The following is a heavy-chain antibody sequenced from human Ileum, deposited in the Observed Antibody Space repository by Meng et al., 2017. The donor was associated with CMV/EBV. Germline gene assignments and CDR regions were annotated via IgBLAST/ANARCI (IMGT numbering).Heavy chain of an antibody. V-gene: IGHV3-30-3*01. Sequence: GGPLRLSCVASGVTFSTSVIHWVRQAPGKGLEWVAVVSSDGSRKYYLDSVRGRFTISRDNSRNTLYLQMNSLTTDDTALYYCARERNQQGPFDDWGQGTLVTVSS. CDR3: ARERNQQGPFDD. J-gene: IGHJ4*02. CDR2: VSSDGSRK. CDR1: GVTFSTSV.